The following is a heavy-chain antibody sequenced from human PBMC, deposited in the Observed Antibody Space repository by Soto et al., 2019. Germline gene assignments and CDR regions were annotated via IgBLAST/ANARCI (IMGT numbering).Heavy chain of an antibody. V-gene: IGHV3-7*01. CDR1: GFTSSTYW. CDR2: IHYDGNKK. J-gene: IGHJ4*02. D-gene: IGHD5-12*01. Sequence: GGSLRLSCAASGFTSSTYWMSWVRQAPGKGLECVANIHYDGNKKHYVDSVKGRFTISRDNSRNTVSLQMNSLRGEDAAIYYCAKATHVVATISHHSFEFWGQGALVTVSS. CDR3: AKATHVVATISHHSFEF.